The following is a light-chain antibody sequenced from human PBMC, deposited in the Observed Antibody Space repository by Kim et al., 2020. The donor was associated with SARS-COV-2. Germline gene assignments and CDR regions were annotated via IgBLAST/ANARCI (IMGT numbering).Light chain of an antibody. CDR2: KAP. V-gene: IGKV1-5*03. CDR1: QNIDNW. J-gene: IGKJ1*01. CDR3: QQYETYWT. Sequence: DIQMTQSPSTLSASVGDRVTITCRASQNIDNWLAWYQQKPGKAPKLLIYKAPKLHSGVPSRFSGSGSGTEFTLTISSLQPDDFGIYFCQQYETYWTFGLGTKVDIK.